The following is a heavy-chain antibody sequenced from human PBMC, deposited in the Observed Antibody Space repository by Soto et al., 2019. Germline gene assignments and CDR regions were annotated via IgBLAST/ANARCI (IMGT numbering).Heavy chain of an antibody. CDR1: GFPFDAHG. CDR3: VKDTQWLQTYFDY. J-gene: IGHJ4*02. D-gene: IGHD3-22*01. Sequence: PGGSLSLSCAASGFPFDAHGMAWVRQSPGKGLQWVSSINVSGALTYYIESVKGRFTISRDNSEHTLYLQMNNLEADDTAIYYCVKDTQWLQTYFDYWGRGTLVTVYS. V-gene: IGHV3-23*01. CDR2: INVSGALT.